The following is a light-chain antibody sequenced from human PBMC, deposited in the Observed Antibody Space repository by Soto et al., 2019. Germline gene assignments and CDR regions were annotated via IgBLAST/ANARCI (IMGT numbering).Light chain of an antibody. CDR3: QSYDSTLSARYV. Sequence: QSVLTQPRSVSGSPGQSVTISCTGTSSSNIGADYDVHWYQQRPGTAPKLLIFGNNNRPSGVPDRFSGSKSGTSASLAITGLQAEDEGDYYCQSYDSTLSARYVFGTGTKVTVL. CDR1: SSSNIGADYD. J-gene: IGLJ1*01. CDR2: GNN. V-gene: IGLV1-40*01.